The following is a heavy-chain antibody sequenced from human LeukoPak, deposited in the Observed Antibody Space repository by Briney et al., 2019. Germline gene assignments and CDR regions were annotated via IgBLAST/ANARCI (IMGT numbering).Heavy chain of an antibody. J-gene: IGHJ5*02. CDR3: ASRYCSSTSCNWFDP. D-gene: IGHD2-2*01. Sequence: SETLPLTCTVSGGSISSGGYYWSWIRQPPGKGLEWIGYIYQSGTTYYNPSLKSRVTISVDRSKNQFSLKLDSVTAADTAVYYCASRYCSSTSCNWFDPWGQGTLVTVSS. V-gene: IGHV4-30-2*01. CDR1: GGSISSGGYY. CDR2: IYQSGTT.